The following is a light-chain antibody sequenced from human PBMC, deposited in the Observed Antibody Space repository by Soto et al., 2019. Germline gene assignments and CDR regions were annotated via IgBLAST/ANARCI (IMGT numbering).Light chain of an antibody. V-gene: IGKV1-39*01. CDR1: QSISSY. CDR2: AAS. CDR3: QQRYRTLLT. Sequence: DIQMTQSPSSLSASVGDRVTITCRASQSISSYLNWYQQKPGKAPKLLIYAASSLQSGVPSRFSGSGSGTDCTLTISSLQPEELATDYCQQRYRTLLTCGGGTKGEIK. J-gene: IGKJ4*01.